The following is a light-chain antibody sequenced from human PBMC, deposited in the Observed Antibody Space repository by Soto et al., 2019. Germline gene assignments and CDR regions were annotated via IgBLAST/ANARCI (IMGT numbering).Light chain of an antibody. CDR2: SVS. J-gene: IGKJ1*01. V-gene: IGKV2-30*01. Sequence: VVMTQSPLSLPVTLGQPASISCRSSQSLVDNDGNIYLIWFQQRPGQSPRRLVYSVSNRDSGVPDRFSGSGSGTDFTLKISGVEAEDVGVYYCMQGTHWPWTFGQGTKVEIK. CDR1: QSLVDNDGNIY. CDR3: MQGTHWPWT.